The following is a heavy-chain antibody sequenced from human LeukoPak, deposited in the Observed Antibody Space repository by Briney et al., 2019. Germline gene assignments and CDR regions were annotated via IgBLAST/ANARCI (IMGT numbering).Heavy chain of an antibody. CDR3: AIEDYYDSGSNAY. V-gene: IGHV1-8*03. Sequence: ASVKVSCKASGDTFTIYGINWVRQVTGQGLEWMGWMNPNSGDTGYAQKFQGRVTITRNTSISTAYMELSSLRSEDTAVYYCAIEDYYDSGSNAYWGQGTLVTVSS. J-gene: IGHJ4*02. CDR1: GDTFTIYG. CDR2: MNPNSGDT. D-gene: IGHD3-22*01.